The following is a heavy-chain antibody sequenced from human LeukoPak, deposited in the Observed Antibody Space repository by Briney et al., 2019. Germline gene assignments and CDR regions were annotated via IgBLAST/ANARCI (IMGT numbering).Heavy chain of an antibody. D-gene: IGHD2-15*01. V-gene: IGHV3-23*01. J-gene: IGHJ4*02. CDR2: ISGSGGST. Sequence: PGGSLRLSCAASGFTFSSCAMSWVRQAPGKGLEWVSAISGSGGSTYYADSVKGRFTISRDNSKNTLYLQMNSLRAEDTAVYYCAKDRGMTGYCSGGSCYLFDYWGQGTLVTVSS. CDR1: GFTFSSCA. CDR3: AKDRGMTGYCSGGSCYLFDY.